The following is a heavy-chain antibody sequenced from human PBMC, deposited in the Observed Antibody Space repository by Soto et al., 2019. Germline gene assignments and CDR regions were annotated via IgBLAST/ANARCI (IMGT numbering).Heavy chain of an antibody. V-gene: IGHV4-4*02. CDR2: IYHSGST. Sequence: SETLSLTCAVSGGSISSSNWWSWVRQPPGKGLEWIGEIYHSGSTNYNPSLKSRVTISVDKSKNHFSLKLSSVTAADTALYYCASDSHVLRYPYYYYGMDVWGQGTTVTVPS. J-gene: IGHJ6*02. CDR3: ASDSHVLRYPYYYYGMDV. CDR1: GGSISSSNW. D-gene: IGHD3-9*01.